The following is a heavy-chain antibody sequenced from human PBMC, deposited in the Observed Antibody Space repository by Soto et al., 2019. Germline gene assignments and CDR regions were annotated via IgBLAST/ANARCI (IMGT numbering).Heavy chain of an antibody. CDR3: ARGRRVIGVTYFDY. CDR1: GGTFSSYT. CDR2: IIPILGIA. D-gene: IGHD2-21*01. V-gene: IGHV1-69*02. Sequence: QVQLVQSGAEVKKPGSSVKVSCKASGGTFSSYTISWVRQAPGQGLEWMGRIIPILGIANYAQKFQGRVTITADKSTSTAYMELSSLRSEDTAVYYCARGRRVIGVTYFDYWGQGTLVTVSS. J-gene: IGHJ4*02.